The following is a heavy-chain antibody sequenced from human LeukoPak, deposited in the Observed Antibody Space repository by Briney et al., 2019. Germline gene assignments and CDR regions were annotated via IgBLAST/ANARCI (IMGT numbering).Heavy chain of an antibody. D-gene: IGHD4-17*01. J-gene: IGHJ6*03. V-gene: IGHV4-59*01. CDR1: GGSISSYY. Sequence: PSETLSLTCTVSGGSISSYYWSWIRQPPGKGLEWIGYIYYSGSTNYNPSLKSRVTISVDTSKNQFSLKLSSVTAADTAVYYCARRADGDYRYYYYYMDVWGKGTTVTVSS. CDR2: IYYSGST. CDR3: ARRADGDYRYYYYYMDV.